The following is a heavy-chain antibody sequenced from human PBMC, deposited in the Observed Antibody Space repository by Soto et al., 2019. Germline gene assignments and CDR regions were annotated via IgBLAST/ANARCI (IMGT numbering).Heavy chain of an antibody. CDR3: AREVRLEADYGDYSGYYYMDV. CDR2: IYYSGST. CDR1: GGSISSGGYY. J-gene: IGHJ6*03. Sequence: SETLSLTCTVSGGSISSGGYYWSWIRQHPGKGLEWIGYIYYSGSTYYNPSLKSRVTISVDTSKNQFSLKLSSVTAADTAVYYCAREVRLEADYGDYSGYYYMDVWGKGTTVTVSS. D-gene: IGHD4-17*01. V-gene: IGHV4-31*03.